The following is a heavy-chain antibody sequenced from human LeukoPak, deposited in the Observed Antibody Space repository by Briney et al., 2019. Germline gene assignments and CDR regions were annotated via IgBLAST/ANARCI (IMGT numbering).Heavy chain of an antibody. CDR3: ARGLYYYDRSTYDDFDY. Sequence: ASVKVSCKASGYPFSTYWPHWVRQAPGQGLEGMGFVNPNDGARIYAQKFQGRITMTRDTSTNTVFVELSSLRSGDTAVYYCARGLYYYDRSTYDDFDYWGQGTLVTVSS. J-gene: IGHJ4*02. V-gene: IGHV1-46*01. CDR1: GYPFSTYW. D-gene: IGHD3-22*01. CDR2: VNPNDGAR.